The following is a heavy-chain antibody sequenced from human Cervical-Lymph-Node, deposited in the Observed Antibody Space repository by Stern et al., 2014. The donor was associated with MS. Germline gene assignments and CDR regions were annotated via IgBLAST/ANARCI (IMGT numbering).Heavy chain of an antibody. J-gene: IGHJ4*02. Sequence: VQLVESGGGVVQPGRSLRLSCAASGFTFSSYGMHWVRQAPGKGLEWVAGISYDGSNKDYADSVKGRFTISRDNSKNTLYLQMNSLRAEDTAVYYCAKESGYQLLLRFAYWGQGTLVTVSS. V-gene: IGHV3-30*18. CDR2: ISYDGSNK. D-gene: IGHD2-2*01. CDR1: GFTFSSYG. CDR3: AKESGYQLLLRFAY.